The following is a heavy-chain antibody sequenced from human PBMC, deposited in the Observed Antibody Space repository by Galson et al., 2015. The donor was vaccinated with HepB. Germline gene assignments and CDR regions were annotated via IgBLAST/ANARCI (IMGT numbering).Heavy chain of an antibody. J-gene: IGHJ2*01. Sequence: SLRLSCAASGFTFSSYGMHWVRQAPGKGLEWVAVISYDGSNKYYADSVKGRFTISRDNSKNTLYLQMNSLRAEDTAVYYCAKDRSRLAAAHWYFDLWGRGTLVTVSS. CDR3: AKDRSRLAAAHWYFDL. D-gene: IGHD6-25*01. V-gene: IGHV3-30*18. CDR2: ISYDGSNK. CDR1: GFTFSSYG.